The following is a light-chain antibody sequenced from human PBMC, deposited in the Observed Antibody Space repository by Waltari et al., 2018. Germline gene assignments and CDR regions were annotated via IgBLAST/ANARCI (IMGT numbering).Light chain of an antibody. V-gene: IGLV1-51*01. CDR1: SPHIRNYF. CDR2: DNN. Sequence: QSVLTQPPSVSAAPGQKVTISCSGTSPHIRNYFVSWYHQLPGATPKLLIYDNNKRPSGIPDRFSASKSGTSATLDITGLQIGDEADYYCATWDNSLTAVVFGGGTKLTVL. CDR3: ATWDNSLTAVV. J-gene: IGLJ2*01.